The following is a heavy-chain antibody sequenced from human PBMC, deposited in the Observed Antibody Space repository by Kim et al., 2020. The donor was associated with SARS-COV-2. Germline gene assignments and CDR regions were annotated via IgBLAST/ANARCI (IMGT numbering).Heavy chain of an antibody. CDR3: ARGAAANSLDY. V-gene: IGHV1-18*01. D-gene: IGHD6-13*01. CDR1: GHNFITYG. CDR2: ISTSNGKA. J-gene: IGHJ4*02. Sequence: ASVKVSCTASGHNFITYGIAWVRQAPGQGLEWMGWISTSNGKANYVQNLQGRVTMATDTSTRTAYMELRSLRSDDTAVYFCARGAAANSLDYWGQGTLVTVSS.